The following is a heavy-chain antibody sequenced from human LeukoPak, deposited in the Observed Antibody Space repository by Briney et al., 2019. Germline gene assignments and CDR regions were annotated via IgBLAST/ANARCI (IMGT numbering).Heavy chain of an antibody. CDR3: ARGRDFDL. Sequence: SETLSLTCGVFGGSLFGYRWTWIRQPPGKGLEWIGEISQSGSTSYNPSLKSRVSMSVGTSDNQFSLNLNSVTAADTAMYYCARGRDFDLWGRGTLATVSS. V-gene: IGHV4-34*01. J-gene: IGHJ2*01. CDR2: ISQSGST. CDR1: GGSLFGYR.